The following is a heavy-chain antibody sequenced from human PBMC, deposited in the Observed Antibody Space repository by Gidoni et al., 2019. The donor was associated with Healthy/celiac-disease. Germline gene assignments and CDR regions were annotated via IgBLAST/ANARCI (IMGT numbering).Heavy chain of an antibody. CDR1: GYSISSGYY. CDR3: ASHLLGITVAGSFDP. J-gene: IGHJ5*02. CDR2: IYHSGST. Sequence: VQLQESRPGLVKPSETLSLTCTVSGYSISSGYYWGWIRQPPGKGLEWIGSIYHSGSTYYNPSLKSRVTISVGTSKNQFSLKLSSVTAADTAVYYWASHLLGITVAGSFDPWGQGTLVTVSS. D-gene: IGHD6-19*01. V-gene: IGHV4-38-2*02.